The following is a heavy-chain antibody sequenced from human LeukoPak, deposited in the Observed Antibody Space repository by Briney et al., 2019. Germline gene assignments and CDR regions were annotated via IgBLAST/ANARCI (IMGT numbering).Heavy chain of an antibody. CDR2: ISYDGSNK. Sequence: PGGSLRLSCAASGFTFSSYGMHWVRQAPGKGLEWVAVISYDGSNKYYADSVKGRFTISRDNSKNTLYLQMNSLRAEDTAVYYCAKDSEMNYDFWSGYYNWFDPWGQETLVTVSS. J-gene: IGHJ5*02. CDR3: AKDSEMNYDFWSGYYNWFDP. D-gene: IGHD3-3*01. V-gene: IGHV3-30*18. CDR1: GFTFSSYG.